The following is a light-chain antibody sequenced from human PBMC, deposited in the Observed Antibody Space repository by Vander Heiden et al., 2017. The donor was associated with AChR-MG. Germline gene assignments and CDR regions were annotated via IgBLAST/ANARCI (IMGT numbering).Light chain of an antibody. J-gene: IGLJ2*01. CDR3: QAWNISTGI. CDR1: KLGDKY. Sequence: SSDLTQPPSVSVSPGQTASFICSGDKLGDKYVTWYQQKPGQSPVLVIYQDTKRPSAIPERCSGSNSGNTATLTISGTQALDEADYYCQAWNISTGIFGGGTKLTVL. V-gene: IGLV3-1*01. CDR2: QDT.